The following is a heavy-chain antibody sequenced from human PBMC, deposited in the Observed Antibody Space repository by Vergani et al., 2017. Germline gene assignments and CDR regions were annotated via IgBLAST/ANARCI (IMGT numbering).Heavy chain of an antibody. Sequence: QVQLVESGGGVVQPGKSLSLSCETSGFIFSDYVMHWVRLAPGKGLDWVAFIRNDEITRKYADSVKGRFTISRDNSINTVYLQMQSLRAEDTAVYYCAKAPYADFGYFHYWGRGALVSVSS. D-gene: IGHD4/OR15-4a*01. V-gene: IGHV3-30*02. CDR3: AKAPYADFGYFHY. CDR1: GFIFSDYV. CDR2: IRNDEITR. J-gene: IGHJ4*02.